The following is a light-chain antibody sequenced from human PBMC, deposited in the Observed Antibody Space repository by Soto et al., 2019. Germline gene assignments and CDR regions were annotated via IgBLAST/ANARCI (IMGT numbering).Light chain of an antibody. Sequence: DIQMTQSPPSLSASVGDRVTITCRASQGITNDLGWYQQKPGKAPRLLIYSTSTLQSGVPSRFSGSFSETDFTLTISDLQTEDFATYYCLQHNTYPLTFGGGTKVEIK. CDR3: LQHNTYPLT. J-gene: IGKJ4*01. CDR1: QGITND. V-gene: IGKV1-17*02. CDR2: STS.